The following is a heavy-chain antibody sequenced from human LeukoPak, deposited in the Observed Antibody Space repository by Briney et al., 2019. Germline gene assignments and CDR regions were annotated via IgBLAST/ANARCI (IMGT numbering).Heavy chain of an antibody. CDR2: IYYSGST. CDR1: GGSISYYY. CDR3: ARVTSRLGWFDP. J-gene: IGHJ5*02. V-gene: IGHV4-59*08. Sequence: SETLSLTCTVSGGSISYYYWSWIRQPPGKGLEWIGHIYYSGSTNYNPSLKSRVTISVDTSKNQFSLKLRSVTAADTAVYYCARVTSRLGWFDPWGQGTLVTVSS. D-gene: IGHD1-14*01.